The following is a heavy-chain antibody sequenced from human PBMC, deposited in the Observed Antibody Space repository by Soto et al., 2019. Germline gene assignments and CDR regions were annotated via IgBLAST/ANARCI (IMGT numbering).Heavy chain of an antibody. CDR2: ISSSSSYI. CDR1: GFTFSSYS. V-gene: IGHV3-21*01. D-gene: IGHD2-2*03. CDR3: ARDGGAVGIVVVPAAHDAFDI. Sequence: GGSLRLSCAASGFTFSSYSMNWVRQAPGKGLEWVSSISSSSSYIYYADSVKGRFTISRDNAKNSLYLQMNSLRAEDTAVYYCARDGGAVGIVVVPAAHDAFDIWGQGTMVTVSS. J-gene: IGHJ3*02.